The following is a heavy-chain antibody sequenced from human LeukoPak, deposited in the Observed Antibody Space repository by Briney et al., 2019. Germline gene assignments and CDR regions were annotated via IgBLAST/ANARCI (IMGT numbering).Heavy chain of an antibody. J-gene: IGHJ4*02. D-gene: IGHD5-12*01. CDR1: GFTFSSYW. Sequence: HPGGSLRLSCAASGFTFSSYWMSWVRQAPGKGLQSVAYISQDVSHKYYVDSVKGRFTISRDNAKNSLHLEMNSLRAEDTALYYRARVGYNGWNFENWGQGTLVTVSS. CDR2: ISQDVSHK. CDR3: ARVGYNGWNFEN. V-gene: IGHV3-7*01.